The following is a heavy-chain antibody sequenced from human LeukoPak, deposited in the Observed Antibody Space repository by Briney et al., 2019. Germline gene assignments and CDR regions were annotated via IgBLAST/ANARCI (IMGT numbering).Heavy chain of an antibody. CDR3: ARGTWNCSGGSCYSSFDY. J-gene: IGHJ4*02. CDR2: INHSGST. Sequence: SETLSLTCTVSGGSISSYYWSWIRQPPGKGLEWIGEINHSGSTNYNPSLKSRVTISVDTSKSQFSLRLSSVTAADTAVYYCARGTWNCSGGSCYSSFDYWGQGTLVTASS. D-gene: IGHD2-15*01. CDR1: GGSISSYY. V-gene: IGHV4-34*01.